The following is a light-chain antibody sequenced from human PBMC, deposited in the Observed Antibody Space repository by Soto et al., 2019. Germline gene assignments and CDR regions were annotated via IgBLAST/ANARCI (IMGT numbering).Light chain of an antibody. CDR3: QQRSNWPIT. J-gene: IGKJ5*01. CDR1: RSVSSY. CDR2: DAS. Sequence: EIVLTQSPDSLSLSPGERATLSCRAVRSVSSYLAWYQQKPGQAPRLLIYDASNRATGIPARFSGGGSGTDFTLTISSLEPEDFAVYYCQQRSNWPITFGQGTRLEN. V-gene: IGKV3-11*01.